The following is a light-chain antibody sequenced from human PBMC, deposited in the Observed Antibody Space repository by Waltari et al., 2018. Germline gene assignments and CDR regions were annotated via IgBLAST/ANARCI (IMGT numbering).Light chain of an antibody. CDR2: KDT. V-gene: IGLV3-25*03. CDR3: QSTDSSATYWV. CDR1: ELPDQY. J-gene: IGLJ3*02. Sequence: SYELTQPPSVSVSPGQTARITCSGDELPDQYAYWYQQESGQSPRLVMHKDTERPSGIPERFSGSASGTTVTLTITGAQAEDEGDYYCQSTDSSATYWVFGGGTKLTVL.